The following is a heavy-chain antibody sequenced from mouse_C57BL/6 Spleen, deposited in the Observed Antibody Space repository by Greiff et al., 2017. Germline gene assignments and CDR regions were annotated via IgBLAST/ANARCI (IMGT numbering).Heavy chain of an antibody. CDR3: ARAGHSNYAWFAY. J-gene: IGHJ3*01. D-gene: IGHD2-5*01. CDR1: GYTFTSYT. CDR2: INPSSGYT. Sequence: QVQLQQSGAELARPGASVKMSCKASGYTFTSYTMHWVKQRPGQGLEWIGYINPSSGYTKYNQKFKDKATLTADKSSSTAYMQLSSLTSEDSAVYYCARAGHSNYAWFAYWGQGTLVTVSA. V-gene: IGHV1-4*01.